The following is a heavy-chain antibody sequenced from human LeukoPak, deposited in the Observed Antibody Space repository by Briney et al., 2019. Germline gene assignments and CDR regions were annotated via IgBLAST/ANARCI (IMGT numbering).Heavy chain of an antibody. CDR3: ARARRGYGKRGLYYYYYMDV. CDR1: GGTFSSYA. Sequence: ASVKVSCKASGGTFSSYAISWVRQAPGQGLEWMGRIIPILGIANYAQKFQGRVTITADKSTSTAYMELSSLRSEDTAVYYCARARRGYGKRGLYYYYYMDVWGKGTTVTVSS. D-gene: IGHD5-12*01. V-gene: IGHV1-69*04. CDR2: IIPILGIA. J-gene: IGHJ6*03.